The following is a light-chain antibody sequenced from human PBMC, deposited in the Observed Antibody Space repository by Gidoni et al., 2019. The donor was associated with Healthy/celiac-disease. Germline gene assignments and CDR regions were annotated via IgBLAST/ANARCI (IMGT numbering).Light chain of an antibody. Sequence: EIGLPQSPATLSLSPGERATLSCRASQSVSSYLAWYQQKPGQAPRLLIYDASNRATGIPARFSGSGSGTDFTLTISSLEPEDFAVYYCQQRSNWPPTFGGGTKVEIK. CDR2: DAS. J-gene: IGKJ4*01. CDR1: QSVSSY. CDR3: QQRSNWPPT. V-gene: IGKV3-11*01.